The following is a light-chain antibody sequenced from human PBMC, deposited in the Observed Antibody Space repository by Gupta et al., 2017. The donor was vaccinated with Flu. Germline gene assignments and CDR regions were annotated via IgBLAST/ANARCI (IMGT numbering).Light chain of an antibody. Sequence: SVGDRGTRTCRASKSRSSWLDWFQQKPGKAPKLLIYEGSSLDSGVPARFSGSGSGTEFTLKISRMQTEDVETYYCRQDLTDPMTFGQGTKVEIK. CDR1: KSRSSW. CDR3: RQDLTDPMT. J-gene: IGKJ1*01. V-gene: IGKV1-5*03. CDR2: EGS.